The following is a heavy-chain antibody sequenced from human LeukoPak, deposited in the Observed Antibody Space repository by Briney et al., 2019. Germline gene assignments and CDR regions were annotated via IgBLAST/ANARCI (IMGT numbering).Heavy chain of an antibody. J-gene: IGHJ4*02. Sequence: GESLKISCKGSGYNFSTNWIGWVRQMPGKGLEWMGIIYPGDSDTRYSPPFQGQVTISADKSISTAYLQWSSLKASDSAIYYCARQYEGGPAYWGQGTLVTVSS. CDR1: GYNFSTNW. CDR2: IYPGDSDT. V-gene: IGHV5-51*01. CDR3: ARQYEGGPAY. D-gene: IGHD2-15*01.